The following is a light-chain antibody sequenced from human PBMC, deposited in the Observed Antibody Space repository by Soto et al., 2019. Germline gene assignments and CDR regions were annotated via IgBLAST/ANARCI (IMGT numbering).Light chain of an antibody. CDR2: DVT. V-gene: IGLV2-14*01. CDR3: SSYTSSSTPVV. J-gene: IGLJ2*01. Sequence: QSALTQPASVSGSPGQSITISCTGTSSDVGGYNYVSWYQQHPGKAPKLMISDVTNRPSEVSNRFSGSKSGNTASLTISGLQAEDEADYYCSSYTSSSTPVVFGGGTKLTVL. CDR1: SSDVGGYNY.